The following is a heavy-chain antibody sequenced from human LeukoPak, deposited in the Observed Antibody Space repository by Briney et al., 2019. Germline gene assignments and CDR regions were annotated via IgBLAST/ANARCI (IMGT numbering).Heavy chain of an antibody. V-gene: IGHV1-18*01. Sequence: ASVKVSCKASGYTFTSYGISWVRQAPGQGLEWMGWISAYNGNTNYAQKFQGRVTMTTDPSTSTAYRELRSLRSDDTAVYYCAGGYDILTGGFDYWGQGTLVTVSS. D-gene: IGHD3-9*01. CDR2: ISAYNGNT. J-gene: IGHJ4*02. CDR1: GYTFTSYG. CDR3: AGGYDILTGGFDY.